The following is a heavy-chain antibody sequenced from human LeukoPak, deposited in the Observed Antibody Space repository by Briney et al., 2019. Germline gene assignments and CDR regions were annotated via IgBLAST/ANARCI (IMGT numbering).Heavy chain of an antibody. D-gene: IGHD3/OR15-3a*01. J-gene: IGHJ4*02. CDR3: ARHFGTYYPN. V-gene: IGHV3-7*01. CDR2: IKQDGREK. CDR1: GFTFSTYW. Sequence: GGSLRLSCAASGFTFSTYWMSWVRQAPGKGLEWVANIKQDGREKYCVGSVKGRFTISRDNAKNSLDLQMNSPRVEDKAVYYCARHFGTYYPNWGQGTLVTVSS.